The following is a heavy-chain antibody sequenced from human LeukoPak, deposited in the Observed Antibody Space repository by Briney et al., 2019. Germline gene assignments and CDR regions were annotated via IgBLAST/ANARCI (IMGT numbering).Heavy chain of an antibody. D-gene: IGHD5-18*01. CDR3: ARGRYSYAPFDY. CDR2: IYTSGST. J-gene: IGHJ4*02. V-gene: IGHV4-61*02. CDR1: GGSISSGSYY. Sequence: SETLSLTCTVSGGSISSGSYYWSWIRQPAGKGLEWIGRIYTSGSTNYNPSLKSRVTISVDTSKNQFSLKLSSVTAADTAVYYCARGRYSYAPFDYWGQGTLVTVSS.